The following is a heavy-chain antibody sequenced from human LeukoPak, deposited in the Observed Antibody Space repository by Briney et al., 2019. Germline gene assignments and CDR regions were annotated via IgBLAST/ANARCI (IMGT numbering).Heavy chain of an antibody. CDR2: INHSGST. CDR3: SRGEGNGSGSGHNLFDP. V-gene: IGHV4-34*01. J-gene: IGHJ5*02. Sequence: PSETLSLTCAVYGVSFSDYYWSWIRQPPGKGLEWIGEINHSGSTNYNPSLKSRVTISVDTSKNQFSLKLSSVTAADTAVYYCSRGEGNGSGSGHNLFDPWGQGTPVTGSS. CDR1: GVSFSDYY. D-gene: IGHD3-10*01.